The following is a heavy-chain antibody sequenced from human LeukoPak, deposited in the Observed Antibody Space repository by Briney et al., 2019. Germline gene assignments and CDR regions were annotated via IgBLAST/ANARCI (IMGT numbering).Heavy chain of an antibody. V-gene: IGHV4-39*01. CDR3: ARRISGYYYGELDY. Sequence: SETLSLTCTVSGGSISSSSCYWGWIRQPPGKGREWVGSIYCSSSTYYNPSIKIRVTISVDTSKNQFSLKLGSVTAAATAVYYCARRISGYYYGELDYWGQGNLVTVSS. CDR2: IYCSSST. J-gene: IGHJ4*02. CDR1: GGSISSSSCY. D-gene: IGHD3-22*01.